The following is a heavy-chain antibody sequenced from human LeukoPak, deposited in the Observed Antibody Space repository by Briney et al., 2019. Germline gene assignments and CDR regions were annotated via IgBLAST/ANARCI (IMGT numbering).Heavy chain of an antibody. Sequence: GGSLRLSCAASGFTFSSCSMNWVRQAPGKGLEWVSAISSDSSYIYYADSVRGRFTISRDSAKNSLYLQMSSLRAEDTAVYYCARIRDFGASYHYFYMDVWGKGTTVTVSS. V-gene: IGHV3-21*01. CDR1: GFTFSSCS. J-gene: IGHJ6*03. D-gene: IGHD4-17*01. CDR2: ISSDSSYI. CDR3: ARIRDFGASYHYFYMDV.